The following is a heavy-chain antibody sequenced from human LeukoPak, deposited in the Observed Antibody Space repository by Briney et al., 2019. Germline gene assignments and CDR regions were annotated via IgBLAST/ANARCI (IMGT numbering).Heavy chain of an antibody. J-gene: IGHJ6*03. CDR3: ARAVGSTTRFYYMDV. D-gene: IGHD1-7*01. CDR2: IYYSGST. CDR1: GGSISSSSYY. V-gene: IGHV4-39*01. Sequence: NPSETLSLTCTVSGGSISSSSYYWGWIRQPPGKGLEWIGSIYYSGSTYYNPSLKSRVTISVDTSKNQFSLKLSSVTAADTAVYFCARAVGSTTRFYYMDVWGKGTTVTVSS.